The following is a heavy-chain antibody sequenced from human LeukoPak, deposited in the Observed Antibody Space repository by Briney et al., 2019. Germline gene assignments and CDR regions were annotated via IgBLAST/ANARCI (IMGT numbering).Heavy chain of an antibody. CDR2: IDQDGSEK. V-gene: IGHV3-7*03. CDR3: ARDYYSYSRGSWACDI. Sequence: PGGSLRLSCAASAFTFSSYCMSWVRQAPGNGLEWVANIDQDGSEKYYVESMKGRITISRDTAKNSLYLQMNSLRAEDTAVYYCARDYYSYSRGSWACDIGGQGTMDTVSS. J-gene: IGHJ3*02. D-gene: IGHD3-22*01. CDR1: AFTFSSYC.